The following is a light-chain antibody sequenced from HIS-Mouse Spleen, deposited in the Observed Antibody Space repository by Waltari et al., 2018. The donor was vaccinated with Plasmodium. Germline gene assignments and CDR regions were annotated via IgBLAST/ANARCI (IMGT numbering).Light chain of an antibody. CDR1: RSDVGGYNY. J-gene: IGLJ2*01. Sequence: QSALTQPPSASGSPGQSVTISCTGTRSDVGGYNYFSWYQQHPGKAPKLMIYEGSKRPAGVSNRFSGSKSGNTASLTISGLQAEDEADYYCCSYAGSSSLVFGGGTKLTVL. V-gene: IGLV2-23*01. CDR2: EGS. CDR3: CSYAGSSSLV.